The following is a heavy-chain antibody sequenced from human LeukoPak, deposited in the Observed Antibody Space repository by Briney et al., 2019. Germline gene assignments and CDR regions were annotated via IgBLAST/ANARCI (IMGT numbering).Heavy chain of an antibody. CDR3: ARKGSGIDY. V-gene: IGHV3-20*04. Sequence: GGSLRLSCAASGXTFENYGVTWVRQAPGKGLEWVSHINWSGGTIDYADSVKGRFTISRDDAKRSLYLQMNSLTAEDTALYYCARKGSGIDYWGQGALVAVSS. CDR1: GXTFENYG. J-gene: IGHJ4*02. D-gene: IGHD2-15*01. CDR2: INWSGGTI.